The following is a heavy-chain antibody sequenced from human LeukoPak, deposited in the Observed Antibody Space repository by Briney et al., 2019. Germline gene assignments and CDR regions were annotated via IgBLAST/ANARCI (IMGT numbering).Heavy chain of an antibody. CDR1: GYTFTSYD. J-gene: IGHJ6*03. CDR3: ATIAARYHYMDV. D-gene: IGHD6-25*01. Sequence: ASVKVSCKASGYTFTSYDINWVRQATGQGLEWMGWMNPNSGNTGYAQKFQGRVTMTRNTSISTAYMELSSLRSEDTAVYYCATIAARYHYMDVWGKGTTVTVSS. CDR2: MNPNSGNT. V-gene: IGHV1-8*01.